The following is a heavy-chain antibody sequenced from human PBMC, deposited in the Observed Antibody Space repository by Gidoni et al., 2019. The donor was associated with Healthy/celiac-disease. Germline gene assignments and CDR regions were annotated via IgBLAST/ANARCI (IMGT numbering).Heavy chain of an antibody. J-gene: IGHJ4*02. CDR1: GGTFRRYA. D-gene: IGHD5-12*01. V-gene: IGHV1-69*01. CDR2: IITIFGTA. CDR3: ARGSGYSSGYDGGVDY. Sequence: QVQLVQSGAEVKKPGSTVKVACKASGGTFRRYAISWVRQAPGQGREWLGGIITIFGTANYAQKFQGRVTITADESTRTAYMELGSLGSEDTAVYYCARGSGYSSGYDGGVDYWGQGTLVTVSS.